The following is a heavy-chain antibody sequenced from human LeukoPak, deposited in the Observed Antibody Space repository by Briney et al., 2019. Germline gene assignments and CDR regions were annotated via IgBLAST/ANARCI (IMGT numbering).Heavy chain of an antibody. J-gene: IGHJ5*02. V-gene: IGHV4-34*01. Sequence: SETLSLTCAVYGGSFSGYYWSWIRQPPGKGLEWIGEINHSGSTNYNPSLKSRVTISVDTSKNQFSLKLSSVTAADTAVYYCARSPGAAARKFWFDPWGQGTLVTVSS. CDR2: INHSGST. D-gene: IGHD6-13*01. CDR1: GGSFSGYY. CDR3: ARSPGAAARKFWFDP.